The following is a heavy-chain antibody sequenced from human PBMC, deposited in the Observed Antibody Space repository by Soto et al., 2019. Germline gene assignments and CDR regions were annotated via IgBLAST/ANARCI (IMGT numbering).Heavy chain of an antibody. V-gene: IGHV3-30*18. J-gene: IGHJ4*02. Sequence: QVQLVESGGGVVQPGTSLTLSCAASGFIFSRDGMHWVRQAPGKGLEWVAVISYHGSDIYYADSVKGRFTISRDNSKNTVYLQMNSLRPEDTALYYCAKPKGADIPFASWGQGPLVTVSS. CDR1: GFIFSRDG. CDR3: AKPKGADIPFAS. CDR2: ISYHGSDI. D-gene: IGHD2-15*01.